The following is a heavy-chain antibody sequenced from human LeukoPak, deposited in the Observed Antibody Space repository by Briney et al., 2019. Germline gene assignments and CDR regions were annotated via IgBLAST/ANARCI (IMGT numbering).Heavy chain of an antibody. Sequence: GGSLRLSCAASGFTFSDYYMSRIRQAPGKGLEWVSYISSSGSTIYYADSVKGRFTISRDNAKNSLYLQMNSLRAEDTAVYYCARDLQDWNYGTYYYYGMDVWGQGTTVTVSS. CDR1: GFTFSDYY. J-gene: IGHJ6*02. V-gene: IGHV3-11*01. D-gene: IGHD1-7*01. CDR3: ARDLQDWNYGTYYYYGMDV. CDR2: ISSSGSTI.